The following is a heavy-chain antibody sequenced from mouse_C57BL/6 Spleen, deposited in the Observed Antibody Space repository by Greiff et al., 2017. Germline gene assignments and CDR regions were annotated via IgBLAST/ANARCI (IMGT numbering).Heavy chain of an antibody. CDR1: GFTFSSYG. Sequence: EVNVVESGGDLVKPGGSLKLSCAASGFTFSSYGMSWVRQTPDKRLEWVATISSGGSYTYYPDSVKGRFTISRDNAKNTLYLQMSSLKSEDTAMYYCARKGGNYWYFDVWGTGTTVTVSS. J-gene: IGHJ1*03. CDR2: ISSGGSYT. D-gene: IGHD2-1*01. CDR3: ARKGGNYWYFDV. V-gene: IGHV5-6*01.